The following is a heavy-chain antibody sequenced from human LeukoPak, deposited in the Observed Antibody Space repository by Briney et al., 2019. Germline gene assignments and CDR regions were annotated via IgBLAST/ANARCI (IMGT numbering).Heavy chain of an antibody. CDR3: ARHLFHYYYYMDV. CDR1: GHSISSNYY. CDR2: IYHRGST. J-gene: IGHJ6*03. Sequence: SETLSLTCDVSGHSISSNYYWGWIRQSPEKGLEWIGSIYHRGSTYYGPSFESRVTISVDTSKNQFSLNLSSVTATDTAKYYCARHLFHYYYYMDVWGKGTTVTVSS. V-gene: IGHV4-38-2*01.